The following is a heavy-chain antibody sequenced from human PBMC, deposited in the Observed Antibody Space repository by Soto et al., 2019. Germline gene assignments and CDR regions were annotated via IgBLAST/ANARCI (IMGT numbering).Heavy chain of an antibody. Sequence: QVQLVQSGAEVKKPGSSVKVSCKASGGTFSSYAISWVRQAPGQGLEWMGGIIPIFGTANYAQKFQGRVTITADESTSTAYMELSSLRSEDTAVYYCAIRGSGYDFWSGSEGSFDYWGQGTLVTASS. CDR3: AIRGSGYDFWSGSEGSFDY. V-gene: IGHV1-69*01. J-gene: IGHJ4*02. D-gene: IGHD3-3*01. CDR2: IIPIFGTA. CDR1: GGTFSSYA.